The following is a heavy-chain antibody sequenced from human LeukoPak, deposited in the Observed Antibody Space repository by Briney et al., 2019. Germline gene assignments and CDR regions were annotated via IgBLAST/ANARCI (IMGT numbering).Heavy chain of an antibody. CDR3: AKDRTYYYGSGSYHDAFDI. CDR1: GFTFSSYG. J-gene: IGHJ3*02. Sequence: GGTLRLSCAASGFTFSSYGMSWVRQAPGKGLEWVSGISGSGGSTYYGDSVKGRFTISRDNSKNTLYLQMNSLRAEDTAVYYCAKDRTYYYGSGSYHDAFDIWGQGTMVTVSS. D-gene: IGHD3-10*01. V-gene: IGHV3-23*01. CDR2: ISGSGGST.